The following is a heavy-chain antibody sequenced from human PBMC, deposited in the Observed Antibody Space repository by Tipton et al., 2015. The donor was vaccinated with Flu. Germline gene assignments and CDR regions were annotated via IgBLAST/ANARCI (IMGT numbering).Heavy chain of an antibody. V-gene: IGHV3-7*01. CDR1: GFTFSDYW. Sequence: GSLRLSCAASGFTFSDYWMAWVRQAPGKGLEWVANIRQDGNERYYVDSVKGRFTISRDNAKNSLFLEMNSLRAEDAAVYYCVRKGFGDYWGQGTLVTVSS. CDR3: VRKGFGDY. D-gene: IGHD3-10*01. J-gene: IGHJ4*02. CDR2: IRQDGNER.